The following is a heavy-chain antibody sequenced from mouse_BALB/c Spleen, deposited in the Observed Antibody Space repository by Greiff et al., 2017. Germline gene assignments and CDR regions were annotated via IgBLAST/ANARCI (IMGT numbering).Heavy chain of an antibody. CDR1: GFTFSDYY. J-gene: IGHJ2*01. CDR2: ISDGGSYT. D-gene: IGHD1-1*01. Sequence: EVQLVESGGGLVKPGGSLKLSCAASGFTFSDYYMYWVRQTPEKRLEWVATISDGGSYTYYPDSVKGRFTISRDNAKNNLYLQMSSLKSEDTAMYYCARGGYGSSYDFDYWGQGTTLTVSS. CDR3: ARGGYGSSYDFDY. V-gene: IGHV5-4*02.